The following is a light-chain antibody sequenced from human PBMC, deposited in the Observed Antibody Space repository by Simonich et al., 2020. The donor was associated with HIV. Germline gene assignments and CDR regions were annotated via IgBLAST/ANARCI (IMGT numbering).Light chain of an antibody. J-gene: IGKJ1*01. Sequence: DIQMTQSPSSLSASVGDRVTITCMASKGVSNSLAWYQQKPGKAPKLLLYAASRLESVVPSRVSGRVSVTDYTLTISSLQPEDFATYYCQQYYSTRTFGQGTKVEIK. CDR1: KGVSNS. V-gene: IGKV1-NL1*01. CDR3: QQYYSTRT. CDR2: AAS.